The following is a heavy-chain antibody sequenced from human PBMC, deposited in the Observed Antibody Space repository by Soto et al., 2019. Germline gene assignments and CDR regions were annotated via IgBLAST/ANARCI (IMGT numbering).Heavy chain of an antibody. CDR3: AKERGYYYGSGSYPYNWFDP. V-gene: IGHV3-23*01. Sequence: GGSLRLSCAASGFTFSSYAMSWVRQAPGKGLEWVSAISGSGGSTYYADSVKGRFTISRDNSKNTLYLQMNSLRAEDTAVYYCAKERGYYYGSGSYPYNWFDPWGQGTLVTVSS. D-gene: IGHD3-10*01. CDR2: ISGSGGST. CDR1: GFTFSSYA. J-gene: IGHJ5*02.